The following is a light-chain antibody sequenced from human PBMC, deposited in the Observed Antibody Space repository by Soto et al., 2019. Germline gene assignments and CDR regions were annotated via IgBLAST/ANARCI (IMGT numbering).Light chain of an antibody. V-gene: IGKV3-20*01. CDR2: GAA. CDR1: QSVSSGY. J-gene: IGKJ1*01. CDR3: QQYGSSPPKT. Sequence: EIVLTQSPGTLSLSPGERATLSCRASQSVSSGYLAWFQQKPGQPPRLLIYGAASRATGVPDRFSGSGSGTDFTLTISRLEAEDFAVYYCQQYGSSPPKTFGQGTKVEIK.